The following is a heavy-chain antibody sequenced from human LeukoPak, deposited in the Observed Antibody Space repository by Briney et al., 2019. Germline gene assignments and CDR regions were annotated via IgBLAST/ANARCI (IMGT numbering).Heavy chain of an antibody. J-gene: IGHJ5*02. CDR1: GFTFSNAW. V-gene: IGHV3-15*01. CDR3: TTDEGGYYYDSSGYYPT. D-gene: IGHD3-22*01. CDR2: IKSKTDGGTT. Sequence: PGGSLRLSCAASGFTFSNAWMSWVRQAPGKGLEWVGRIKSKTDGGTTDYAAPVKGRFTISRDDSKNTLYLQMNSLKTEDTAVYYCTTDEGGYYYDSSGYYPTWGQGTLVTVSS.